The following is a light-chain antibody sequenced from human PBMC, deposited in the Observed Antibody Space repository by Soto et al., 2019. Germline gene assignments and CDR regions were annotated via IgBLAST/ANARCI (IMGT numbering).Light chain of an antibody. CDR1: QSIKNY. V-gene: IGKV1-39*01. CDR2: GAS. Sequence: DIQMTQSPSSRSAAIGERVTITFRASQSIKNYLNWYQHKPGAAPKLLIFGASNLESGVPSRFSGSGSGTEFTLSISSLQPEDFATYYCQQGYSTTPITFGQGTRLEI. CDR3: QQGYSTTPIT. J-gene: IGKJ5*01.